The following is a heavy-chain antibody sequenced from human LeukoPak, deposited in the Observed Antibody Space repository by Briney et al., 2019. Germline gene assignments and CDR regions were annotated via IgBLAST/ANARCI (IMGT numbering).Heavy chain of an antibody. CDR2: ISSSGSTI. CDR3: AELGITMIGGV. D-gene: IGHD3-10*02. V-gene: IGHV3-48*03. Sequence: PGGSLRLSCAASGFTFSSYEMNWVRQAPGKGLEWVSHISSSGSTIYYADSVKGRFTISRDNAKNSLYLQMTSLRAEDTAVYYCAELGITMIGGVWGKGTTVTISS. J-gene: IGHJ6*04. CDR1: GFTFSSYE.